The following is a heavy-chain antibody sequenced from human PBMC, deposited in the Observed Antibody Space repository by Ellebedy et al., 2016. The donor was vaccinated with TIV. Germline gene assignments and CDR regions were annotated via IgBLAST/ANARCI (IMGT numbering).Heavy chain of an antibody. CDR1: GFTFSRFW. Sequence: GESLKISCAASGFTFSRFWMAWVRQAPGKGLEWVATINQGESENYYVDSVKGRLTISRDNAKNSLYLQMNSLRADDTALYYGASVARGSGAYESFWGQGTLVTVSS. D-gene: IGHD5-12*01. J-gene: IGHJ4*02. V-gene: IGHV3-7*01. CDR3: ASVARGSGAYESF. CDR2: INQGESEN.